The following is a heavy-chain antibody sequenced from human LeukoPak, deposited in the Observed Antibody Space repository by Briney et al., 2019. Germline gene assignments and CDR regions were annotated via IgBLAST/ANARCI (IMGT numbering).Heavy chain of an antibody. CDR2: IYYSGST. D-gene: IGHD1-26*01. J-gene: IGHJ4*02. CDR1: GGSICSGSYY. CDR3: AKSGGYGLIDY. Sequence: SETLSLTCTVSGGSICSGSYYWSWIRQPAGKGLEWIGNIYYSGSTYYNESLESRVTISIDTSKNQFSLKLNSVTAADTAMYYCAKSGGYGLIDYWGQGTLVTVSS. V-gene: IGHV4-39*01.